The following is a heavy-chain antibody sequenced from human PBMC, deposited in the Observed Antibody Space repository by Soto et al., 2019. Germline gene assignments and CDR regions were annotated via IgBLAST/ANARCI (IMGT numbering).Heavy chain of an antibody. CDR2: IYYSGST. CDR3: SRGGRRGVQTH. J-gene: IGHJ4*02. Sequence: QVQLQESGPGLVKPSQTLSLTCTVSGGSISSGGYYWSWIRQHPGKGLEWIGYIYYSGSTYYNPSLKSRVTISVDTSKNQFSLKLSSVTAAVSAVYYCSRGGRRGVQTHWGQGTLVTVSS. D-gene: IGHD3-10*01. CDR1: GGSISSGGYY. V-gene: IGHV4-31*03.